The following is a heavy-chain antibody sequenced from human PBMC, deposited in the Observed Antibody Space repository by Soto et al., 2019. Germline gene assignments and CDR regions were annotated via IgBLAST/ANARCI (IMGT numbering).Heavy chain of an antibody. J-gene: IGHJ4*02. CDR2: ISGSGSST. Sequence: GSLRLSCAASGFTFTSYAMTWVRQAPGKGLEWVSSISGSGSSTFYADSVKGRFTISRDKSTSTLYLQMNSLRAEDTAIYYCAKDQRGFSSAARMDYWGQGTLVTVSS. D-gene: IGHD6-25*01. V-gene: IGHV3-23*01. CDR3: AKDQRGFSSAARMDY. CDR1: GFTFTSYA.